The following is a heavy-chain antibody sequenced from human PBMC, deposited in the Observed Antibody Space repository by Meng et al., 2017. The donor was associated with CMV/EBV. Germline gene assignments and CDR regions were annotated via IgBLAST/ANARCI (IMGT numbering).Heavy chain of an antibody. CDR1: GFTFSSYA. CDR3: ARDFGDIVGATGY. V-gene: IGHV3-30-3*01. CDR2: ISYDGSNK. Sequence: VQLVESWGGVVQPGRSLSLSCAASGFTFSSYAMHWVRQAPGKGLEWVAVISYDGSNKSYADSVKGRFTISRDNSKNTLYLQMNSLRAEDTAVYYCARDFGDIVGATGYWGQGTLVTVSS. D-gene: IGHD1-26*01. J-gene: IGHJ4*02.